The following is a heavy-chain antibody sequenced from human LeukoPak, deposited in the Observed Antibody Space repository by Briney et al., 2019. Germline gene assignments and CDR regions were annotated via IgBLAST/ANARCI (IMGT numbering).Heavy chain of an antibody. Sequence: GESLQISCKGSGYSFTSYWIGWVRQMPGKGLEWMGIIYPGDSDTRYSPSFQGQVTISADKSISTAYLQRSSLKASDTAMYYCARGAEELLPYFDYWGQGTLVTVSS. CDR3: ARGAEELLPYFDY. J-gene: IGHJ4*02. V-gene: IGHV5-51*01. D-gene: IGHD1-26*01. CDR2: IYPGDSDT. CDR1: GYSFTSYW.